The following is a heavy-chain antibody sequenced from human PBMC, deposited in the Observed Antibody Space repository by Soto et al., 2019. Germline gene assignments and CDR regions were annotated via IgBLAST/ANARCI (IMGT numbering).Heavy chain of an antibody. Sequence: GGSLRLSCAASGFTFSSYAMHWVRQAPGKGLEWVAVISYDGSNKYYADSVKGRFTISRDNSKNTLYLQMNSLRAEDTTVYYCARDDQKYSSGWYGLGAFDIWGQGTMVTVSS. CDR2: ISYDGSNK. CDR1: GFTFSSYA. D-gene: IGHD6-19*01. V-gene: IGHV3-30-3*01. CDR3: ARDDQKYSSGWYGLGAFDI. J-gene: IGHJ3*02.